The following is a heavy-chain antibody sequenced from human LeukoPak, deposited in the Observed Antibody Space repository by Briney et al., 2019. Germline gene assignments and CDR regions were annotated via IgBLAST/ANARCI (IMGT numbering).Heavy chain of an antibody. J-gene: IGHJ4*02. Sequence: PGGSLRLSCAASGFTFSSYSMNWVRQAPGKGLEWVSSISGSSSYIYYADSVKGRFTISRDNAKNSLYLQMNSLRAEDTAVYYCARDLAEELYFDYWGQGTLVTVSS. CDR2: ISGSSSYI. CDR3: ARDLAEELYFDY. CDR1: GFTFSSYS. D-gene: IGHD1-26*01. V-gene: IGHV3-21*01.